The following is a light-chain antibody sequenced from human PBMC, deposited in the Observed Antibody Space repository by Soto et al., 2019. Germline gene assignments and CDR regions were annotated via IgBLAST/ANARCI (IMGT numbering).Light chain of an antibody. Sequence: DIQLTQSPSSLSASVGDRVTITCRASESISTYLNWFQQKPGKAPRLLIYAASSLHSGVLSRFSGSGSGTDFTLTISSLQPQDFATYYCQETYSVPFFSFGPGTKVDIK. CDR3: QETYSVPFFS. CDR1: ESISTY. CDR2: AAS. V-gene: IGKV1-39*01. J-gene: IGKJ3*01.